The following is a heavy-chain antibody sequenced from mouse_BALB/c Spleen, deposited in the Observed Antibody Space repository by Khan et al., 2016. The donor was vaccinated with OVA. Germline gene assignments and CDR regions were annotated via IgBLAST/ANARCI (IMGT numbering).Heavy chain of an antibody. J-gene: IGHJ3*01. CDR2: INTNTGEP. D-gene: IGHD1-1*01. CDR3: ARGNYYGTDAWLVY. CDR1: GYSFTNSG. Sequence: QIQLVQSGPELKKPGETVKISCKASGYSFTNSGIHWVQKAPGKALKWMGWINTNTGEPTYVEEFKGRFAFSLETSASTAYLQITNLKNEDTATXFGARGNYYGTDAWLVYWGQGTLVTVSA. V-gene: IGHV9-3*02.